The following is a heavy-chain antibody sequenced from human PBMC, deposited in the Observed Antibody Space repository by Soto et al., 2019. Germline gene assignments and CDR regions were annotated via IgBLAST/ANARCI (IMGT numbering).Heavy chain of an antibody. CDR1: GFTFSSYD. Sequence: GGSLRLSCAASGFTFSSYDMHWVRQATGKGLEWVSAIGTAGDTYYPGSVKGRFTISRENAKNSLYLQMNSLRAGDTAVYYCARGVSGYNYYCYYYMDVWGKGTTVTASS. D-gene: IGHD5-12*01. CDR3: ARGVSGYNYYCYYYMDV. V-gene: IGHV3-13*01. CDR2: IGTAGDT. J-gene: IGHJ6*03.